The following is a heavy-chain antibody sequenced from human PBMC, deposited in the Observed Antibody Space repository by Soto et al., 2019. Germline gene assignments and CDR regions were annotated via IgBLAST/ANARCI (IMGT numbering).Heavy chain of an antibody. D-gene: IGHD2-15*01. CDR3: AKSPCSGGSCYRMSYIDY. V-gene: IGHV3-23*01. CDR1: GFTFSSYA. Sequence: PGGSLRLSCAASGFTFSSYAMSWVRQAPGKVLEWVSAISGSGGRTYYADSVKGRFTISRDDSKNTLYLQMNSLRAEDTAVYYCAKSPCSGGSCYRMSYIDYWGQGTLVTASS. J-gene: IGHJ4*02. CDR2: ISGSGGRT.